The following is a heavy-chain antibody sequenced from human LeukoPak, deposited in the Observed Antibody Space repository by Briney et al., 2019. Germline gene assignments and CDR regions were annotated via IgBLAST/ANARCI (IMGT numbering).Heavy chain of an antibody. Sequence: NPGGSLGLSCAASGSTFNTAWMSWVRQAPGKGLEWVGHVKSKNAGGTTDYAAPVKGRFTISRDDSKTTLYLQMNSLKTEDTAVYYCTTEYYGSDYYWGQGTLVTVSS. V-gene: IGHV3-15*01. D-gene: IGHD3-10*01. CDR1: GSTFNTAW. CDR3: TTEYYGSDYY. CDR2: VKSKNAGGTT. J-gene: IGHJ4*02.